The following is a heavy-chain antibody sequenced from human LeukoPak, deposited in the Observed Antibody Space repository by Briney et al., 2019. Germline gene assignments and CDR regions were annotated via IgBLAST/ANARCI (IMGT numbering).Heavy chain of an antibody. CDR1: GSTFSSYS. CDR2: ISSTGSTI. Sequence: GGSLRLSCAASGSTFSSYSMNWVRQAPGKGLEWVSYISSTGSTIYYADPVKGRFTISRDNAKNSLYLQMNSLRDEDTAVYYCARDLAYCGGDCPWGQGTLVTVSS. D-gene: IGHD2-21*02. CDR3: ARDLAYCGGDCP. V-gene: IGHV3-48*02. J-gene: IGHJ5*02.